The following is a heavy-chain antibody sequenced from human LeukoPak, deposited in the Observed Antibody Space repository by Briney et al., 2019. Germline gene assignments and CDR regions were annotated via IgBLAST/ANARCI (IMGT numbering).Heavy chain of an antibody. Sequence: GPVKVSCKVSGYTLTELSMHWVRQAPGKGLEWMGGFDPEDGETIYAQKFQGRVTMTEDTSTDTAYMELSSLRSEDTAVYYCATRAGGVRGAPWMAFDIWGQGTMVTVFS. CDR1: GYTLTELS. J-gene: IGHJ3*02. V-gene: IGHV1-24*01. D-gene: IGHD3-10*02. CDR3: ATRAGGVRGAPWMAFDI. CDR2: FDPEDGET.